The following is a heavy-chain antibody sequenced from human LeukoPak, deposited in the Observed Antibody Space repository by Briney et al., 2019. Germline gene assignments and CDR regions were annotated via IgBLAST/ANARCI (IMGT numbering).Heavy chain of an antibody. V-gene: IGHV1-18*01. CDR1: GYTFTSYG. D-gene: IGHD2-8*01. J-gene: IGHJ5*02. CDR2: ISAYNGNT. Sequence: ASVKVSCKASGYTFTSYGISWVRQAPGQGLEWMGWISAYNGNTNYAQKFQGRVTITADKSTSTAYMELSSLRSEDTAVYYCASNDWFDPWGQGTLVTVSS. CDR3: ASNDWFDP.